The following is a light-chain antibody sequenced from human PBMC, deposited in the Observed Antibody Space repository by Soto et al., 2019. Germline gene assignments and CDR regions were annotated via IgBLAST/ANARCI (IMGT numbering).Light chain of an antibody. J-gene: IGKJ1*01. Sequence: DIQMTPSPSSLSASVGDRVTITCRASQSISSWLAWYQQKPGKAPKLLIYDASTLESGVPSRFSASGSGTEFTLTISSLHPDDFATYYCQEYNNYWTFGQGTKVDI. CDR3: QEYNNYWT. CDR2: DAS. CDR1: QSISSW. V-gene: IGKV1-5*01.